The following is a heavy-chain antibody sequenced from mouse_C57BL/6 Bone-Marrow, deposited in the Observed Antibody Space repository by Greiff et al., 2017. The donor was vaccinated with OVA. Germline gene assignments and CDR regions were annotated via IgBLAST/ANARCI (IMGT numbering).Heavy chain of an antibody. J-gene: IGHJ2*01. CDR2: IYPGGGYT. CDR1: GYTFTNYW. Sequence: QVQLKESGAELVRPGPSVKMSCKASGYTFTNYWIGWAKQRPGHGLEWIGDIYPGGGYTNYNEKFKGKATLTADKSSSTAYMQFSSLTSEDSAIYYCARERPYYFDYWGQGTTLTVSS. CDR3: ARERPYYFDY. V-gene: IGHV1-63*01.